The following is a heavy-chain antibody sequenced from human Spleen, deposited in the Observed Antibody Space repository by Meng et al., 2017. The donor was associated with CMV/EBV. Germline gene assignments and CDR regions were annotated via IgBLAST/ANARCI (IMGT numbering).Heavy chain of an antibody. J-gene: IGHJ5*02. CDR1: GGSISSSGYY. CDR3: ARAHSDIVATPQRFDP. D-gene: IGHD5-12*01. CDR2: IYYTGST. V-gene: IGHV4-31*03. Sequence: SETLSLTCTVSGGSISSSGYYWSWIRQHPGKGLEWIGYIYYTGSTYYNPSLKSRVTISVDTSENQFSLKLSSVTAADTAVYYCARAHSDIVATPQRFDPWGQGTLVTVSS.